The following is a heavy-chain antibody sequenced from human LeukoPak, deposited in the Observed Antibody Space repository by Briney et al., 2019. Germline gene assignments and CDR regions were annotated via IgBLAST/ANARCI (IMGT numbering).Heavy chain of an antibody. J-gene: IGHJ3*02. D-gene: IGHD5-18*01. Sequence: ASVKVSCKASGYTFSGYYIHWVRQGPGQGLEWMGWINPNSGVTDYAQKFQGRVTVTRDTSISTAYMELSRLSSDDTAVYYCARGNTAMASDAFDIWGQGTMVTVSS. V-gene: IGHV1-2*02. CDR3: ARGNTAMASDAFDI. CDR1: GYTFSGYY. CDR2: INPNSGVT.